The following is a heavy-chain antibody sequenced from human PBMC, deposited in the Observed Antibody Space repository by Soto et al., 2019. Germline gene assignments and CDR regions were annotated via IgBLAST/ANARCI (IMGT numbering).Heavy chain of an antibody. CDR3: VRDLAD. J-gene: IGHJ4*02. CDR2: INSDGTTT. D-gene: IGHD3-3*02. Sequence: EVQLVESGGGSVQPGGSLRLSCAASGFIFRTYWMHWLRQVPGKGLVWVSRINSDGTTTSYADSVKGRFTISRDNAKNTLYLQMNSLRAEDTAVYYCVRDLADWGQGTLVTVSS. V-gene: IGHV3-74*01. CDR1: GFIFRTYW.